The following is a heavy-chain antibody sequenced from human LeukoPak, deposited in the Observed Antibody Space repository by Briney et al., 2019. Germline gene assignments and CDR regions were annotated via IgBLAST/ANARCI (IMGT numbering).Heavy chain of an antibody. Sequence: GGSLRLSCAASGFTFSSYSMNWVRQAPGKGLEWVSSISSSSSYIYYADSVKGRFTISRDNSKNSLYLQMNSLRAEDTAVYYFSRVPTTDSMVRGGLRDYWGARTLGTASS. CDR1: GFTFSSYS. CDR2: ISSSSSYI. V-gene: IGHV3-21*01. CDR3: SRVPTTDSMVRGGLRDY. J-gene: IGHJ4*02. D-gene: IGHD3-10*01.